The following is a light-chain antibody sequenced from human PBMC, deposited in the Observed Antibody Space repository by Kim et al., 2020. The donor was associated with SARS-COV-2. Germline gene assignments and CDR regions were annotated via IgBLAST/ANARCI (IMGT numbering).Light chain of an antibody. J-gene: IGLJ3*02. V-gene: IGLV3-19*01. CDR2: GKN. CDR3: NSRDSSGNHLLV. Sequence: LGQTVRITCQGDSLRSYYASWYQQKPGQAPVLVIYGKNNRPSGIPDRFSGYSSGNTASLTITGAQAEDEADYYCNSRDSSGNHLLVFGGGTQLTVL. CDR1: SLRSYY.